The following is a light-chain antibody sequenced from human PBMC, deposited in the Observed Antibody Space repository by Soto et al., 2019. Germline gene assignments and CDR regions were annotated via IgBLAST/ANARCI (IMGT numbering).Light chain of an antibody. J-gene: IGKJ1*01. CDR3: QHYSNSPPWT. CDR2: GAS. V-gene: IGKV3-15*01. CDR1: QSVSSN. Sequence: EIVMTQSPVTLSLSPGERATLSCRASQSVSSNLAWYQQKPGQAPRRLIYGASTRATGVPARFSGSGSGTEFTLTISSLQSEDFAVYYCQHYSNSPPWTFGQGTKVEIK.